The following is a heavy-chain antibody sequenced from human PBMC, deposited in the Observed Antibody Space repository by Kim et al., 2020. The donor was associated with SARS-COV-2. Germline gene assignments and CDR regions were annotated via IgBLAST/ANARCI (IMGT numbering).Heavy chain of an antibody. D-gene: IGHD2-8*01. CDR3: ARKMASGAFDY. Sequence: GGSLRLSCGVSGFTFENSDMSWVRQPPGEGLEWVSYISDSGRDIFYADSVKGRFTISRDNANDSLFLQMNSLEAEDTGIYYCARKMASGAFDYWGQGTRVTVS. CDR1: GFTFENSD. CDR2: ISDSGRDI. V-gene: IGHV3-21*03. J-gene: IGHJ4*02.